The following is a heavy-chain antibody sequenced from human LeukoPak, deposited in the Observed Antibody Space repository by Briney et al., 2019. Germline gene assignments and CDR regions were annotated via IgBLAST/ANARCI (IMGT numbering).Heavy chain of an antibody. J-gene: IGHJ3*02. CDR3: ARIRGGANDAFDI. V-gene: IGHV4-38-2*02. CDR2: IYHSGST. D-gene: IGHD1-26*01. Sequence: PSETLSLTCSVSGYSISRGYYWGWIRQPPGRGLEWIGSIYHSGSTYYNPSLKSRVTISVDTSKNQFSLNLSSVTAADTAVYYCARIRGGANDAFDIWGQGTMVTVSS. CDR1: GYSISRGYY.